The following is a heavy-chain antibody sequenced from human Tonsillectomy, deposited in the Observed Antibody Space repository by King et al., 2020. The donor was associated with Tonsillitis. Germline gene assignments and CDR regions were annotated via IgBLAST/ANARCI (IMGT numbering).Heavy chain of an antibody. J-gene: IGHJ4*02. CDR3: ASYRYYDFWSGSYFDY. V-gene: IGHV1-69*09. CDR1: GGTFSSYA. D-gene: IGHD3-3*01. Sequence: QLVQSGAEVKKPGSSVKVSCKASGGTFSSYAISWVRQAPGQGLEWIGRIIPILGIANYAQKFQGRVTITADKSTSTAYMELSSLRSEDTAVYYCASYRYYDFWSGSYFDYWGQGTLVTVSS. CDR2: IIPILGIA.